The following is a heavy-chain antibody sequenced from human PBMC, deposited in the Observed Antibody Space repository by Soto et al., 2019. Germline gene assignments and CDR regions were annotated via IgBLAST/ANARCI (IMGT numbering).Heavy chain of an antibody. CDR2: IIPIFGTA. V-gene: IGHV1-69*06. J-gene: IGHJ4*02. CDR1: GVTFSSYA. CDR3: ARDLTAVAGTGFDY. D-gene: IGHD6-19*01. Sequence: KVSCKASGVTFSSYAISWVLQAPGQGLEWMGGIIPIFGTANYAQKFQGRVTITADKSTSTAYMELSSLRSEDTAVYYCARDLTAVAGTGFDYWGQGTLVTVSS.